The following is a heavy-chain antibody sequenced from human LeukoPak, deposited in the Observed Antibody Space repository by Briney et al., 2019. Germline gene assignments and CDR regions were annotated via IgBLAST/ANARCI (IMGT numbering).Heavy chain of an antibody. CDR2: IGTSGGGI. D-gene: IGHD7-27*01. CDR1: GFTFGSYV. CDR3: ARDPNWGSGY. Sequence: QPGGSLRLSCAASGFTFGSYVMIWVRQAPGKGLEWVSIIGTSGGGIHYADSVKGRFSISRDNSKNTLSLQMNSLRVDDTAVYYCARDPNWGSGYWGQGTLVTVSS. V-gene: IGHV3-23*01. J-gene: IGHJ4*02.